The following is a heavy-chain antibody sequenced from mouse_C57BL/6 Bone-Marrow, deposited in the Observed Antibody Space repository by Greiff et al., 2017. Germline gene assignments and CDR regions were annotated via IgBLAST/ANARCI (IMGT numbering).Heavy chain of an antibody. CDR3: ARDGSSPSYWYFDV. CDR2: INPNYGTT. Sequence: VQLQQSGPELVKPGASVKISCKASGYSFTDYNMNWVKQSNGKSLEWIGVINPNYGTTSYNQKFKGKATLTVDPSSSTAYMQLNSLTSEDSAVLYCARDGSSPSYWYFDVWGTGTTVTVSS. D-gene: IGHD1-1*01. J-gene: IGHJ1*03. V-gene: IGHV1-39*01. CDR1: GYSFTDYN.